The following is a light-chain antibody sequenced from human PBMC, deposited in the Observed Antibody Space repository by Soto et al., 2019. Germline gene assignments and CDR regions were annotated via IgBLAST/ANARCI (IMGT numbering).Light chain of an antibody. V-gene: IGLV2-14*01. Sequence: QSVLTQPASVSGSPGQSITISCTGTSSDVGLYDYVSWYQQHPGKAPQLMIYAVSNRPSGASNRFCASKSGNTASLFISGLQAEDEADYYCSSYTSDSSYVFGSGTKVTVL. J-gene: IGLJ1*01. CDR3: SSYTSDSSYV. CDR2: AVS. CDR1: SSDVGLYDY.